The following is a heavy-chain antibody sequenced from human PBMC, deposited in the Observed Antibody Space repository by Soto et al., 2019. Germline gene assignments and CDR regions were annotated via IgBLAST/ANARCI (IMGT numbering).Heavy chain of an antibody. CDR3: AKVLYGGLFPDYFDY. J-gene: IGHJ4*02. CDR1: GFTFSSYA. Sequence: EVQLLESGGGLVQPGGSLRLSCAASGFTFSSYAMSWVRQAPGKGLEWVSAISGSGGSTYYADSVKGRFTISRDNSKNTLYLQMTGLRAEDTAVYYCAKVLYGGLFPDYFDYWGQGPLVAVSS. D-gene: IGHD4-17*01. V-gene: IGHV3-23*01. CDR2: ISGSGGST.